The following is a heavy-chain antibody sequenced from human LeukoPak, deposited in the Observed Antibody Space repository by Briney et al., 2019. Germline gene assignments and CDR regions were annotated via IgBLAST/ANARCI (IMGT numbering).Heavy chain of an antibody. Sequence: ASVKVSCKASGGTFSSYAISWVRQAPGQGLEWMGGIIPIFGTANYAQKFQGRVTITADKSTSTAYMELSSLRSEDTAVYYCARAGYYGSGSYYAPFDYWGQGTLVTVSS. CDR1: GGTFSSYA. CDR2: IIPIFGTA. V-gene: IGHV1-69*06. D-gene: IGHD3-10*01. CDR3: ARAGYYGSGSYYAPFDY. J-gene: IGHJ4*02.